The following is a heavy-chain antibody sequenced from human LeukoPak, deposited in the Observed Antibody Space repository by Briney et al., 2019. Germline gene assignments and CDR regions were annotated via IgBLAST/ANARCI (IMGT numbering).Heavy chain of an antibody. J-gene: IGHJ4*01. Sequence: PSETLSLTCAVYGGSFSGYYWSWIRQPPGKGLDGMGEINHSGSTNYNPSLKSRVTISVDTSKNQFSLKLSSVPAADTAVYYCARDRDVDDLDYWGRGTLVIVSS. CDR1: GGSFSGYY. D-gene: IGHD1-1*01. CDR3: ARDRDVDDLDY. CDR2: INHSGST. V-gene: IGHV4-34*01.